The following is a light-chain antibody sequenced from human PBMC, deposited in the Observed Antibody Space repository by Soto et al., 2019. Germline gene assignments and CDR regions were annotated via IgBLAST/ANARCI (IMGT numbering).Light chain of an antibody. J-gene: IGKJ4*02. CDR1: QXISNY. V-gene: IGKV3-11*01. Sequence: ELVLRQSPVTLSSSPGQGAALSCRASQXISNYLAWYQQQPGQATRIXXYDQXNRATGTPARFIGSGSGKDFTLTISSLEPEYFSVYYCQQYNNWPTRTFGGGTKVDI. CDR2: DQX. CDR3: QQYNNWPTRT.